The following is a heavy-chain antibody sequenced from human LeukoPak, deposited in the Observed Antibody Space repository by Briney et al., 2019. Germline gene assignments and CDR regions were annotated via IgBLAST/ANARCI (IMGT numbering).Heavy chain of an antibody. CDR2: ISSSSSTI. J-gene: IGHJ4*02. CDR3: ARDAGVYDSSGYYHYYFDY. D-gene: IGHD3-22*01. CDR1: GFTFSSYS. Sequence: PGGSLRLSCAASGFTFSSYSMNWVRQAPGKGLEWVSYISSSSSTIYYADPVKGRFTISRDNAKNSLYLQMNSLRAEDTAVYYCARDAGVYDSSGYYHYYFDYWGQGTLVTVSS. V-gene: IGHV3-48*01.